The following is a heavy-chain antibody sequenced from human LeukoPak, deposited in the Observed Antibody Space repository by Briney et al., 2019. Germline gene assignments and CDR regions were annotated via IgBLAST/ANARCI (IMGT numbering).Heavy chain of an antibody. V-gene: IGHV3-21*01. CDR3: ARTSHYSYRPYYYYYYMDV. D-gene: IGHD3-16*02. Sequence: GGSLRLSCAASGFTFSSYAMSWVRQAPGKGLEWVSSISSSSSYIYYADSVKGRFTISRDNAKNSLYLQMNSLRAEDTAVYYCARTSHYSYRPYYYYYYMDVWGKGTTVAVSS. J-gene: IGHJ6*03. CDR1: GFTFSSYA. CDR2: ISSSSSYI.